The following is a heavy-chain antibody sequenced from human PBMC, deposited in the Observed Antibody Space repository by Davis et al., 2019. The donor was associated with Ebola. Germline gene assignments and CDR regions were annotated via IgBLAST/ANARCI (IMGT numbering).Heavy chain of an antibody. V-gene: IGHV6-1*01. CDR1: GVSVSSNSAA. Sequence: PSDTLSLTCPLSGVSVSSNSAAWNWIRQSPSRGLEWLGRTYYRSKWYSDYALSVKSRVTINPDTSKNQFSLQLKTVTPEDTAVYYCTRDRFGSSWSNGMDVWGQGTTVTVSS. CDR2: TYYRSKWYS. J-gene: IGHJ6*02. CDR3: TRDRFGSSWSNGMDV. D-gene: IGHD3-10*01.